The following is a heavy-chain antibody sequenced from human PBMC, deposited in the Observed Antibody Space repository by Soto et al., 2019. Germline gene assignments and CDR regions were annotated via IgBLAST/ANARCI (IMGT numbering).Heavy chain of an antibody. CDR1: GLTFSSYV. Sequence: GGSLRRSFAASGLTFSSYVMHWVRQAPGKGLEWVAVISYDGSNKYYADSVKGRFTISRDNSKNTLYLQMNSLRAEDTAVYYCAKEQRAAKYYYYGMDVWGQGTTVTVSS. D-gene: IGHD6-25*01. J-gene: IGHJ6*02. CDR2: ISYDGSNK. CDR3: AKEQRAAKYYYYGMDV. V-gene: IGHV3-30*18.